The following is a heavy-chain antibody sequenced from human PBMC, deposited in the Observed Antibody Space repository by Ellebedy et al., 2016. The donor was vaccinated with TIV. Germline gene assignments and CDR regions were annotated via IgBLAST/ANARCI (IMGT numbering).Heavy chain of an antibody. CDR1: GGSISSSSYY. CDR2: IYYSGST. Sequence: MPGGSLRLSCTVSGGSISSSSYYRGWIRQPPGKGLEWIGSIYYSGSTYYNPSLKSRVTISVDTSKNQFSLKLSSVTAADTAVYYCARCSYDSSGFYYYYGMDVWGQGTTVTVSS. V-gene: IGHV4-39*01. D-gene: IGHD3-22*01. J-gene: IGHJ6*02. CDR3: ARCSYDSSGFYYYYGMDV.